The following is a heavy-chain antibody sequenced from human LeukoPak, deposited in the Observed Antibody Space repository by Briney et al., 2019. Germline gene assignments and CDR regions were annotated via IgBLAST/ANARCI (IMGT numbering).Heavy chain of an antibody. CDR3: ARGKYCSSTSCDRSFYY. CDR1: ADSFSSHY. D-gene: IGHD2-2*01. Sequence: KPSETLSLTCAVSADSFSSHYWTWIRQPPGKGLEWIGYISYIGSTNYNPSLKSRVTISIDTSKNQFSLKLSSVTAADTAVYYCARGKYCSSTSCDRSFYYWGQGTLVTVSS. V-gene: IGHV4-59*11. CDR2: ISYIGST. J-gene: IGHJ4*02.